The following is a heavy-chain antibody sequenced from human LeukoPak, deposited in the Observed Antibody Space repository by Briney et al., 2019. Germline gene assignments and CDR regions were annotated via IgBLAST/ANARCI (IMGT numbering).Heavy chain of an antibody. CDR3: ARVSGSYGGDY. D-gene: IGHD1-26*01. CDR1: GGSISSGDYY. CDR2: IYYSGST. J-gene: IGHJ4*02. V-gene: IGHV4-30-4*01. Sequence: SETLSLTCTVSGGSISSGDYYWSWIRQPPGKGLEWIGYIYYSGSTYYNPSLKSRVTISVDTSKNQFSLKLSSVTAADTAVYYCARVSGSYGGDYWGQGTLVTVSS.